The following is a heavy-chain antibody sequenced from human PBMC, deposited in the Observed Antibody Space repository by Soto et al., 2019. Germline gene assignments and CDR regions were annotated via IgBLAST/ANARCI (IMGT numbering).Heavy chain of an antibody. V-gene: IGHV4-4*02. D-gene: IGHD3-3*01. CDR1: GGSIGSTNW. CDR2: IYHTRNI. Sequence: PSETLSLTCTVSGGSIGSTNWWTWVRQPPGQGLEWIGEIYHTRNINYNPSLKSRVTISVDKSKNQFSLRLTSVTAADTAVYYCARKGVTILGVVTYYFDYWGHGTLVTVSS. CDR3: ARKGVTILGVVTYYFDY. J-gene: IGHJ4*01.